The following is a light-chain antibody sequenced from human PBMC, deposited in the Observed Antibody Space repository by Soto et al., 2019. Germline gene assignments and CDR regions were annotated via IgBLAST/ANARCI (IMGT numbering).Light chain of an antibody. Sequence: DIQMTQSPSSLSASVRDRVTITCRASQSISSYLNWYQQKPGKAPKLLIYAASSLQSGVPSRFSGSGSGTDFTLTVSSLQPEDFATYFCQQSDSTPYTFGQGTKVEI. V-gene: IGKV1-39*01. CDR2: AAS. CDR3: QQSDSTPYT. CDR1: QSISSY. J-gene: IGKJ2*01.